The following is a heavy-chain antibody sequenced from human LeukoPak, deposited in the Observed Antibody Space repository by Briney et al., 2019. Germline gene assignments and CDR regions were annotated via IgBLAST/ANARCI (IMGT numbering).Heavy chain of an antibody. CDR2: IEQDGSDR. CDR3: ARRGESTKYGDYRFDY. CDR1: GFTFRNYW. Sequence: GGSLRLSCAASGFTFRNYWMSWVRQVPGTGLEWVANIEQDGSDRNYVTSVRGRFTISRDNAESSLYLQMNSLRAEDTAVYYCARRGESTKYGDYRFDYWGQGTLVTVSS. V-gene: IGHV3-7*03. J-gene: IGHJ4*02. D-gene: IGHD4-17*01.